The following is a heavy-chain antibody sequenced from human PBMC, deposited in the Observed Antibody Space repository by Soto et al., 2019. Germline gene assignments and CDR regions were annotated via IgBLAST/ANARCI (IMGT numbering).Heavy chain of an antibody. Sequence: QVQLQESGPGLVKPSETLSLTCTISGGPFSNYYCSWFRQTPGQGLEWIGYKADSGYFSYNPSRRSRVTISLDTSTNQFSLDLSSVTAADTALYYWARQGFGPLHGLVDVWGQGTTVIVSS. CDR3: ARQGFGPLHGLVDV. CDR2: KADSGYF. V-gene: IGHV4-59*08. CDR1: GGPFSNYY. J-gene: IGHJ6*02. D-gene: IGHD3-10*01.